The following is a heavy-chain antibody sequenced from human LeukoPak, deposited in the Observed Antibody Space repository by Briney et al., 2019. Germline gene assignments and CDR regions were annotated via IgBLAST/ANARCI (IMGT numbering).Heavy chain of an antibody. CDR2: IYYSGST. D-gene: IGHD3-16*01. CDR3: ARAFVGLPHAFDI. CDR1: GGSISSHY. Sequence: SETLSLTCTVSGGSISSHYWSWIRQPPGKGLEWIGYIYYSGSTNYNPSLKSRVTISVDTSKNQFSLKLSSVTAADTAVYYCARAFVGLPHAFDIWGQGTMITVSS. V-gene: IGHV4-59*11. J-gene: IGHJ3*02.